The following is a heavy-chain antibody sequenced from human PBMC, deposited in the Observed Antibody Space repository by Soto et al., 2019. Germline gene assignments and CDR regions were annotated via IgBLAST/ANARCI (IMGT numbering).Heavy chain of an antibody. CDR2: INPSGGST. D-gene: IGHD5-18*01. Sequence: VASVKVSCKASGYTFTSYHMHWVRQAPGQGLEWMGIINPSGGSTSYAQKFQGRVTMTRDTSTSTVYMELSSLRSEDTAVYYCARDRYSYGQDQYNWFDPWGQGTLVTVSS. CDR3: ARDRYSYGQDQYNWFDP. V-gene: IGHV1-46*01. J-gene: IGHJ5*02. CDR1: GYTFTSYH.